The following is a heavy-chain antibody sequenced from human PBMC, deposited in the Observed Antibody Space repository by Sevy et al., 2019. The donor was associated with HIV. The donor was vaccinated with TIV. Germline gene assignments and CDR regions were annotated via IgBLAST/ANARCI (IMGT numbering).Heavy chain of an antibody. CDR1: GFTFSNAW. V-gene: IGHV3-15*01. CDR3: TTGRFGELLYGMDV. D-gene: IGHD3-10*01. CDR2: IKSKTDGGTT. J-gene: IGHJ6*02. Sequence: GWSLRLSCAASGFTFSNAWMSWVRQAPGKGLEWVGRIKSKTDGGTTDYAAPVKGRFTISRDDSKNTLYLQMNSLKTEDTAVYYCTTGRFGELLYGMDVWGQGTTVTVSS.